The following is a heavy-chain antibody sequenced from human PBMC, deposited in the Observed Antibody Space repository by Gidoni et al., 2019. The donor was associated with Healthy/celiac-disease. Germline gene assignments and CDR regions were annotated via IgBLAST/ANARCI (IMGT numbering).Heavy chain of an antibody. V-gene: IGHV3-21*01. Sequence: ELLRVASGGGVVKPGGPLLLFCEPYCFTFSSYSMNSFSTAPGKGLECVSSISSSSMYRYYADSVKRRLSLSRYNAKNTCDLQINSLSAEDTALYYCARGHTRYSVYEGFGYWGQGTLVTVSS. D-gene: IGHD5-12*01. J-gene: IGHJ4*02. CDR3: ARGHTRYSVYEGFGY. CDR1: CFTFSSYS. CDR2: ISSSSMYR.